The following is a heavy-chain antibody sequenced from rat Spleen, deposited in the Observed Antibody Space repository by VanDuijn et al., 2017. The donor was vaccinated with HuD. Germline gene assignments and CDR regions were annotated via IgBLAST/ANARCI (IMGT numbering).Heavy chain of an antibody. J-gene: IGHJ2*01. CDR1: GFTFSDYY. V-gene: IGHV5-22*01. Sequence: EVQLVESGGGLVQPGRSLKLSCAASGFTFSDYYMAWVRQAPKKGLEWVACISYEGSSTYYGDSVQGRFTISRDNAKSTLDLQMNSLRSEYTATDYCARQLDTMGYGDYFDYWGQGVMVTVSS. CDR3: ARQLDTMGYGDYFDY. CDR2: ISYEGSST. D-gene: IGHD1-7*01.